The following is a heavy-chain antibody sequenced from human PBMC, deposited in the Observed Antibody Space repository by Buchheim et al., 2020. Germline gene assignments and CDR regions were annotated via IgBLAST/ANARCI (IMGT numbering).Heavy chain of an antibody. Sequence: EVQLLESGGGLVQPGGSLRLSCAASGFTFTSYAMTWVRQAPGKGLEWVSSISDGGDNIYYADSVKGRFTISRDNAKNTLYLQMNSLRAEDTAVYYCARAPPGRMDVWGQGTT. J-gene: IGHJ6*02. V-gene: IGHV3-23*01. CDR3: ARAPPGRMDV. CDR2: ISDGGDNI. CDR1: GFTFTSYA.